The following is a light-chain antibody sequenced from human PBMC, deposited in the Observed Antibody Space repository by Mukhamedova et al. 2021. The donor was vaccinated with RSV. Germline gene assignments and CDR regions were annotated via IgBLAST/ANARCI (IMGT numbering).Light chain of an antibody. CDR1: SVSSN. CDR2: GAS. V-gene: IGKV3-15*01. J-gene: IGKJ2*01. Sequence: SVSSNLAWYQQKSGQAPRLLIYGASTRATDISSRFSGSRSWTELTRTISRLQSEDFAVYYCQQYNKWPPHTFGQGTKLEIK. CDR3: QQYNKWPPHT.